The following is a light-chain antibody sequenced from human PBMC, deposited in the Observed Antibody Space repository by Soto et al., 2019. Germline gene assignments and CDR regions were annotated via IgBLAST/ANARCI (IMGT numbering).Light chain of an antibody. J-gene: IGLJ3*02. V-gene: IGLV5-45*03. Sequence: QAVVTQPSSLSASPGASASLTCTLRSGINVGTYSIYWYQQKPGSPPQYLLRYKSDSDKRQGSGVPSRFSGSKDASANTGILLISGLQSQDEADYYCMIWHSSAWVFGGGTKLTVL. CDR1: SGINVGTYS. CDR2: YKSDSDK. CDR3: MIWHSSAWV.